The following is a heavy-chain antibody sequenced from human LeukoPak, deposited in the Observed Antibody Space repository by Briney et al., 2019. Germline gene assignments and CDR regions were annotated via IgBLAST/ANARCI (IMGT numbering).Heavy chain of an antibody. Sequence: GTSLRLSCAASGFTFSSYWMSWVRQAPGKGLEWVANIKQDGSEKYYVDSVKGRFTISRDNAKNSLYLQMNSLRAEDTAVYYCARGGDYDRKYYYMDVWGKGTTVTVSS. V-gene: IGHV3-7*01. J-gene: IGHJ6*03. D-gene: IGHD2-21*02. CDR3: ARGGDYDRKYYYMDV. CDR1: GFTFSSYW. CDR2: IKQDGSEK.